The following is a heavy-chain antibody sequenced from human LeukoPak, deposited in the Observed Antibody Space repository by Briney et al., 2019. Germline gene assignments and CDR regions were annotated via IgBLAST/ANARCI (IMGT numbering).Heavy chain of an antibody. D-gene: IGHD1-1*01. CDR1: PYTFNKYY. V-gene: IGHV1-46*02. CDR2: INPSGRSA. CDR3: ARDSVELERRNWFDP. J-gene: IGHJ5*02. Sequence: ASVKVSCKASPYTFNKYYIHWVRQAPGQGLEWMGVINPSGRSASYAQRFQSRVTMTRDTSTSTVYMDLSSLRSEDTAVYYCARDSVELERRNWFDPWGQGTLVTVSS.